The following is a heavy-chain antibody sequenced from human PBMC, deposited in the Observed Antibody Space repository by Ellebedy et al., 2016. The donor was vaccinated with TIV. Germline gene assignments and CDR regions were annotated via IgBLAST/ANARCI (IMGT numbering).Heavy chain of an antibody. V-gene: IGHV3-9*01. CDR3: AKGKQWLGREDAFDI. Sequence: SLKISXAASGFIFDDYGMHWVRQAPGKGLEWVSGISWNSGSIAYADSVKGRFTISRDNAKNSLYLQMNSLRTEDTALYYCAKGKQWLGREDAFDIWGQGTMVTVSS. CDR1: GFIFDDYG. CDR2: ISWNSGSI. D-gene: IGHD6-19*01. J-gene: IGHJ3*02.